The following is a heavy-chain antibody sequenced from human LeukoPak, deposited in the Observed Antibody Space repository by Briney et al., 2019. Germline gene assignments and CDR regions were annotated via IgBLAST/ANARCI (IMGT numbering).Heavy chain of an antibody. D-gene: IGHD3-22*01. CDR2: IWYDGSNK. Sequence: GRSLRLSRVVSGFTFSIYGMHWVRQAPGKGLEWVALIWYDGSNKYYADSVKGRFTISRDNSKNTLYLQMNSLRADDTAVYYCARDVFTTYDTGGGYFDYWGQGTLVTVSS. J-gene: IGHJ4*02. CDR3: ARDVFTTYDTGGGYFDY. CDR1: GFTFSIYG. V-gene: IGHV3-33*01.